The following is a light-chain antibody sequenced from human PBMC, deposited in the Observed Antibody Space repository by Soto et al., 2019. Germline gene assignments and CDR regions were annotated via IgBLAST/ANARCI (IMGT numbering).Light chain of an antibody. J-gene: IGKJ1*01. Sequence: DIQMTQSPSTLSASVGDRVTITCRASQSISSWLGWYQQKPGTAPKLLIYKASTLQSGVPSRFSGSGSGTEFTLTISSLQPDDSATYYCQQYNDNWTFGQGTKVEIK. CDR2: KAS. CDR1: QSISSW. V-gene: IGKV1-5*03. CDR3: QQYNDNWT.